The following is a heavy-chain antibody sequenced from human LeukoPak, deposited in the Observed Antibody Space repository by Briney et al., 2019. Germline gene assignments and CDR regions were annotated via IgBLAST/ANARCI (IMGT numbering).Heavy chain of an antibody. D-gene: IGHD5-24*01. CDR2: ISTSGGST. Sequence: ASVKVSCKASGHTFSSYYMHWVRQAPGQGLEWMGIISTSGGSTTYAQKFQGRVTMTRDTSTSTIYMELSSLRSEDTAVFYCARDRDGYNSFDYWGQGTLVTVSS. J-gene: IGHJ4*02. CDR1: GHTFSSYY. CDR3: ARDRDGYNSFDY. V-gene: IGHV1-46*01.